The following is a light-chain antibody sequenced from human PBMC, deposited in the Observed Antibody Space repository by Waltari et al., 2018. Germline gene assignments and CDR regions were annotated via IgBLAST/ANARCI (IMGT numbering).Light chain of an antibody. CDR3: QQYNSYPLT. J-gene: IGKJ4*01. CDR1: QSLSSW. Sequence: DIQMTPSPSTLSASVGDRVTITCRASQSLSSWLAWYQQKPGKAPKLLIYKASSLESGVPSRFSGSGSGTEFTLTISSLQPDDFATYYCQQYNSYPLTFGGGTKVEIK. V-gene: IGKV1-5*03. CDR2: KAS.